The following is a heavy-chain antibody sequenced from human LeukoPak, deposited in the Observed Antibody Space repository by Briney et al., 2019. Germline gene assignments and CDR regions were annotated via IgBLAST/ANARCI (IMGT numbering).Heavy chain of an antibody. J-gene: IGHJ4*02. CDR3: GRHPGFRSSSPQWYSDH. Sequence: SETLSLTCTASGGSISSSNYYWGWIRQPPGKGLEWSGSIYYSGSTYYDPALKSLITISADSSKKQFWLKLNSVTAADTAVYYCGRHPGFRSSSPQWYSDHWGQGSLVTVSS. V-gene: IGHV4-39*01. D-gene: IGHD3-16*01. CDR1: GGSISSSNYY. CDR2: IYYSGST.